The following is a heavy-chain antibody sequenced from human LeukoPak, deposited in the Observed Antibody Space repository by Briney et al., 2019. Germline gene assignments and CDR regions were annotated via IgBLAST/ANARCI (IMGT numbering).Heavy chain of an antibody. CDR1: GGSFSGYY. D-gene: IGHD3-9*01. CDR3: AREGVYYDILAAYYRPYYFDF. CDR2: INHGGST. Sequence: SETLSLTCAVYGGSFSGYYWSWIRQPPGKGLEWIGEINHGGSTNYNPSLKSRLTISVDTSKNQFSLKLSSVTAADTAVYYCAREGVYYDILAAYYRPYYFDFWGQGSLVTVYS. J-gene: IGHJ4*02. V-gene: IGHV4-34*01.